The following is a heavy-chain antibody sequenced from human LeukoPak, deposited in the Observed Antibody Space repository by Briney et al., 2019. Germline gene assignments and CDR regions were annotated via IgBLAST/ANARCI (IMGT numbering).Heavy chain of an antibody. CDR2: IRYDGSNE. CDR1: GFTFSHYG. V-gene: IGHV3-30*02. J-gene: IGHJ4*02. Sequence: GGSLRLSCAVSGFTFSHYGMQWVRQAPGKGLEWVELIRYDGSNEYYADSVKGRFTISRDSSKSTLYLQMNSLGAEDTAVYYCAKELAVGTTSKNLDYWGQGTLVTVSS. CDR3: AKELAVGTTSKNLDY. D-gene: IGHD1-26*01.